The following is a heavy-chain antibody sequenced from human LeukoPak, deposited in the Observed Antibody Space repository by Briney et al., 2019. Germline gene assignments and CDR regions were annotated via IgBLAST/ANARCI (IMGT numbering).Heavy chain of an antibody. V-gene: IGHV4-30-4*01. CDR1: GGSISSGDYY. Sequence: PSQTLPLTCTVSGGSISSGDYYWSWIRQPPGKGLEWIGYIYYSGSTYYNPSLKSRVTISVDTSKNQFSLKLSSVTAADTAVYYCARDTITMIAGRAFDIWGQGTMVTVSS. J-gene: IGHJ3*02. D-gene: IGHD3-22*01. CDR2: IYYSGST. CDR3: ARDTITMIAGRAFDI.